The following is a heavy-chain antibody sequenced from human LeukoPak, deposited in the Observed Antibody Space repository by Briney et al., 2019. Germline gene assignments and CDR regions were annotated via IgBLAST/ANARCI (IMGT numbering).Heavy chain of an antibody. Sequence: GGSLRLSCAASGFTFSSYAMPWVRQAPGKGLEWVAVISYDGSNKYYADSVKGRFTISRDNSKNTLYLQMNSLRAEDTAVYYCARDFYVVGATTFDYWGQGTLVTVSS. V-gene: IGHV3-30-3*01. J-gene: IGHJ4*02. CDR1: GFTFSSYA. CDR2: ISYDGSNK. CDR3: ARDFYVVGATTFDY. D-gene: IGHD1-26*01.